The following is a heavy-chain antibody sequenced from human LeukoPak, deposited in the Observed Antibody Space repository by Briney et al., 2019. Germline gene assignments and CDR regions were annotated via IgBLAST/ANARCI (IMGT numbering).Heavy chain of an antibody. D-gene: IGHD3-10*01. CDR3: ARHFYGSGTYYHFDY. CDR2: ISPYDGNT. CDR1: GGTFSSYA. V-gene: IGHV1-18*01. Sequence: ASVKVSCKASGGTFSSYAISWVRQAPGQGPEWMGWISPYDGNTNYAQKLQGRAIMTTDTSTSTAYMELRSLRPDDTAVYYCARHFYGSGTYYHFDYWGQGTLVTVSS. J-gene: IGHJ4*02.